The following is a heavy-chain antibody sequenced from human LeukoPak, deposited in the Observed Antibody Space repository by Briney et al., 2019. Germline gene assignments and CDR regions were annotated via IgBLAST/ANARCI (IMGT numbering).Heavy chain of an antibody. J-gene: IGHJ5*02. Sequence: SVKVSCKASGGTFSSYAISWVRQAPGQGLDWMGGIIPIFGTASYAQKFQGRVTMTRDMSTSTVYMELSGLRSEDTAVYYCARAGSYARSWFDPWGQGTLVTVSS. V-gene: IGHV1-69*05. CDR2: IIPIFGTA. D-gene: IGHD1-26*01. CDR1: GGTFSSYA. CDR3: ARAGSYARSWFDP.